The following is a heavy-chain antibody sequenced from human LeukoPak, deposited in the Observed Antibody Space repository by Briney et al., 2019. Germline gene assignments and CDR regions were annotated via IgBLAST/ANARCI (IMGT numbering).Heavy chain of an antibody. Sequence: GGSLRLSCAASGFTFSSYSMNWVRQAPGKGLEWVSYISSSSSTIYYADSVKGRFTISRDNAKNSLFLQMNSLRAEDTAVYYCARVGTEASSWYQLRGDFDYWGQGTLVTVSS. V-gene: IGHV3-48*01. CDR3: ARVGTEASSWYQLRGDFDY. J-gene: IGHJ4*02. CDR2: ISSSSSTI. D-gene: IGHD6-13*01. CDR1: GFTFSSYS.